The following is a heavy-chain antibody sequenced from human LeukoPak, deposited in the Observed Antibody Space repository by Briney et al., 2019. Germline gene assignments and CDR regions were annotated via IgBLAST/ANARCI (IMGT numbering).Heavy chain of an antibody. Sequence: GGSLTLSCAASGFTFSSYAMSGVRQAPGKGLEWVSAISGSGGRTYYADSVKGRFTLSRDKSKNTLYLQMNSLRAEDTAVYYCAKDAPVNIVVVPAANSWGQGTLVTVSS. CDR1: GFTFSSYA. J-gene: IGHJ4*02. V-gene: IGHV3-23*01. D-gene: IGHD2-2*01. CDR3: AKDAPVNIVVVPAANS. CDR2: ISGSGGRT.